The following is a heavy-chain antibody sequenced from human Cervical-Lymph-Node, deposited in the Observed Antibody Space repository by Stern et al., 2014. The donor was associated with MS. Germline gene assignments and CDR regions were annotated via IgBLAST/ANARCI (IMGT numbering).Heavy chain of an antibody. CDR1: GFSFSGSA. CDR2: IRSKANNYAT. D-gene: IGHD2-2*01. Sequence: EVQLVESGGGLVQPGGSLKLSCAASGFSFSGSAMHWVRQASGKGLEWVGRIRSKANNYATVYAASVKGRFTISRDDSKNTAYLQMNSLKTEDTAVYYCTRLGAYCSSTSCYWYYGKDVWGQGTTVTVSS. CDR3: TRLGAYCSSTSCYWYYGKDV. V-gene: IGHV3-73*01. J-gene: IGHJ6*02.